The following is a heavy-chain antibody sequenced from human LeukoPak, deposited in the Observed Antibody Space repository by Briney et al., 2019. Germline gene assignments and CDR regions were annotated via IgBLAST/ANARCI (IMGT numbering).Heavy chain of an antibody. V-gene: IGHV1-18*01. J-gene: IGHJ4*02. Sequence: GASVKVSCKASGYTFTSYGISWVRQAPGQGLEWMGWIGAYNGNTNYAQKLQGRVTMTTDTSTSTAYMELRSLRSDDTAVYYCARDVPGYYDSSGSREFDYWGQGTLVTVSS. CDR1: GYTFTSYG. CDR2: IGAYNGNT. D-gene: IGHD3-22*01. CDR3: ARDVPGYYDSSGSREFDY.